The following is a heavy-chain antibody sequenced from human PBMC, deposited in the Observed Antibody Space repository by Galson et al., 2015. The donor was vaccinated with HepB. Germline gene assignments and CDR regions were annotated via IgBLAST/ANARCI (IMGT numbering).Heavy chain of an antibody. V-gene: IGHV3-23*01. J-gene: IGHJ4*02. CDR1: GFTLGNYA. D-gene: IGHD2-2*01. CDR2: ISSGGSA. CDR3: ARERKVGPSAHPHFDN. Sequence: SLRLSCAASGFTLGNYAMSWVRQAPGRELEWVSGISSGGSAFYTDSVKGRLTISRDNSKNTLYLQMNGLRAEDTAVYYCARERKVGPSAHPHFDNWGQGVLVTVSS.